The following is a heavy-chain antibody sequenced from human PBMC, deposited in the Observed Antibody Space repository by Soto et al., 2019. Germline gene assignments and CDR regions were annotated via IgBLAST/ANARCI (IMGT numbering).Heavy chain of an antibody. V-gene: IGHV3-33*01. Sequence: GGSLRLSCAVSGFTFNNYGMHWVRQAPGKGLEWVAVIWNDGNGYYYANSVKGRFTISRDNSKNTLYLQMSSLRVEDTAVYYCARALHTLSGSHHFDYWGQGTLVTVSS. CDR2: IWNDGNGY. CDR1: GFTFNNYG. J-gene: IGHJ4*02. D-gene: IGHD3-10*01. CDR3: ARALHTLSGSHHFDY.